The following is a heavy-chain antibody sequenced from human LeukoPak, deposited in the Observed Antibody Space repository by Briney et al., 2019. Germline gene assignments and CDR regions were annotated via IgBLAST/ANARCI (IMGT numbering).Heavy chain of an antibody. J-gene: IGHJ6*02. CDR3: ARDRIQLWSLGDYYYGMDV. CDR2: INPNSGGT. V-gene: IGHV1-2*02. CDR1: GYTFTGYY. D-gene: IGHD5-18*01. Sequence: ASVRVSCKASGYTFTGYYMHWVRQAPGQGLEWMGWINPNSGGTNYAQKFQGRVTMTRDTSISTAYVELSRLRSDDTAVYYCARDRIQLWSLGDYYYGMDVWGQGTTVTVSS.